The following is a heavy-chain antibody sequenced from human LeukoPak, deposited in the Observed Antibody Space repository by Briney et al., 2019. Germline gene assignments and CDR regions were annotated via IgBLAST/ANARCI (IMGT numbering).Heavy chain of an antibody. CDR2: INWNGGGT. V-gene: IGHV3-9*01. D-gene: IGHD1-26*01. CDR3: AKHMRATNTYSFFGLDV. Sequence: HPGRSLRLSCAATGFTFKDYGMHWVRQPPGKGLEWVSSINWNGGGTDYADSVKGRFTISRDNAKNSLYLQLSSLRPEDTALYYCAKHMRATNTYSFFGLDVWGQGTTVPVSS. CDR1: GFTFKDYG. J-gene: IGHJ6*02.